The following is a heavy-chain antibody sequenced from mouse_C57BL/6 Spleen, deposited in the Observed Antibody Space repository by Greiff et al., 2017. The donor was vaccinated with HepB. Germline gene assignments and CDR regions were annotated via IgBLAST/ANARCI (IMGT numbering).Heavy chain of an antibody. J-gene: IGHJ2*01. D-gene: IGHD2-3*01. V-gene: IGHV5-4*01. Sequence: EVHLVESGGGLVKPGGSLKLSCAASGFTFSSYAMSWVRQTPEKRLEWVATISDGGSYTYYPDNVKGRFTISRDNAKNNLYLQMSHLKSEDTAMYYCARDGGDGYYFDYWGQGTTLTVSS. CDR3: ARDGGDGYYFDY. CDR1: GFTFSSYA. CDR2: ISDGGSYT.